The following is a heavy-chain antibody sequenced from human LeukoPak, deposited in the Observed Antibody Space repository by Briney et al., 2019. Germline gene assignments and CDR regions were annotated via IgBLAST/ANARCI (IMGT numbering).Heavy chain of an antibody. CDR2: ISSSSSYI. Sequence: GGSLRLSCAASGFTFSIYSMNWVRQAPGKGLEWVSSISSSSSYIYYADSVKGRFTISRDNAKNSLYLQMNSLRAEDTAVYYCARDIVVVPAAPFDPWGQGTLVTVSS. D-gene: IGHD2-2*01. V-gene: IGHV3-21*01. CDR1: GFTFSIYS. CDR3: ARDIVVVPAAPFDP. J-gene: IGHJ5*02.